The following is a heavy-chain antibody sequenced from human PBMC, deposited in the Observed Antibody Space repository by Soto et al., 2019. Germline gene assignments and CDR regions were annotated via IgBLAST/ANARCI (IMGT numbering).Heavy chain of an antibody. V-gene: IGHV3-21*01. CDR2: ISSSSSYI. D-gene: IGHD4-4*01. Sequence: GGSLRLSCAAPGFTFSSYSMNWVRQAPGKGLEWVSSISSSSSYIYYADSVKGRFTISRDNAKNSLYLQMNSLRAEDTAVYYCARLAVTTRSDYWGQGTLVTRLL. J-gene: IGHJ4*02. CDR1: GFTFSSYS. CDR3: ARLAVTTRSDY.